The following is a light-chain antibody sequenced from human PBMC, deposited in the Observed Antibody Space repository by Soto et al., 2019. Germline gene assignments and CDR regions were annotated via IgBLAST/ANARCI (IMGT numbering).Light chain of an antibody. J-gene: IGKJ4*01. CDR1: QSISIY. CDR3: QQSYSTLALT. V-gene: IGKV1-39*01. Sequence: DIQMTQSPSSLSASVGDRVTITCRASQSISIYLNWYHQKPGKAPKLLIYAASSLQSGVPSRFSGSGSGTDFTLTISSLQPEDFATYYCQQSYSTLALTFGGGTKVEIK. CDR2: AAS.